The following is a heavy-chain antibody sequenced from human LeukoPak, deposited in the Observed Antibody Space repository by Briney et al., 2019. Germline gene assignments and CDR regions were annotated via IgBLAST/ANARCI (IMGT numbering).Heavy chain of an antibody. Sequence: SETLSLTCTVSGGSISSGGYYWSWIRQHPGKGLEWIGYTYYSGSTYYNPSLKSRVTISVDTSKNQFSLKLSSVTAADTAVYYCARASLSSGYYYNYWGQGTLVTVSS. CDR3: ARASLSSGYYYNY. CDR1: GGSISSGGYY. D-gene: IGHD3-22*01. CDR2: TYYSGST. J-gene: IGHJ4*02. V-gene: IGHV4-31*03.